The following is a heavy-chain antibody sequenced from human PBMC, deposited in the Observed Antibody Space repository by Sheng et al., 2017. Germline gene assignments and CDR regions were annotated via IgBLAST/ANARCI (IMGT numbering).Heavy chain of an antibody. CDR2: ISAYNGNT. D-gene: IGHD3-22*01. CDR1: GYTFTSYG. Sequence: QVQLVQSGAEVKKPGASVKVSCKASGYTFTSYGISWVRQAPGQGLEWMGWISAYNGNTNYAQKLQGRVTMTTDTSTSTAYMELRSLRSDDTAVYYCARAYYYDSSGPSSYYFDYVGQGTLVTVSS. CDR3: ARAYYYDSSGPSSYYFDY. V-gene: IGHV1-18*01. J-gene: IGHJ4*02.